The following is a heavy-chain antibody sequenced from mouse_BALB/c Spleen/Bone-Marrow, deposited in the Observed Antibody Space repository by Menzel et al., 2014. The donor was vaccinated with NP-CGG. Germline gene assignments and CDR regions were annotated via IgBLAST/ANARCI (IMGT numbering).Heavy chain of an antibody. CDR3: ASPYGNYDAMDY. V-gene: IGHV1-87*01. CDR2: IYPGDGDT. D-gene: IGHD2-1*01. Sequence: QVPLRQSGAELARPWASVKLSCKASGYTFTSYWMQWVKQRPGQGLEWIGAIYPGDGDTRHTQKFRGKATLTADKSSNTAYMQLSSLTSEDSAVYFCASPYGNYDAMDYWGQGTSVTVSS. CDR1: GYTFTSYW. J-gene: IGHJ4*01.